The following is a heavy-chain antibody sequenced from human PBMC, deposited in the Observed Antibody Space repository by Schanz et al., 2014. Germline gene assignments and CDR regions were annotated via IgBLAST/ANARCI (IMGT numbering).Heavy chain of an antibody. V-gene: IGHV1-69*02. Sequence: QVQLVQSGAEVKKPGSSVKVSCKASRSTFSSYTISWVRQARGQGLEWVGRFIPILDVGNYAQQFQGRVTFTADKSTSTAYMDLSSLRYGDTALYYCARGTMPGTFDIWGQGTMVTVSS. D-gene: IGHD2-2*01. J-gene: IGHJ3*02. CDR3: ARGTMPGTFDI. CDR2: FIPILDVG. CDR1: RSTFSSYT.